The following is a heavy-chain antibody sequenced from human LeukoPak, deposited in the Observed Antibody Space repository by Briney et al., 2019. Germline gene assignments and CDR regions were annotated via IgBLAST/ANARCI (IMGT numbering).Heavy chain of an antibody. CDR2: IYYSGST. Sequence: SETLSLTCTVSGGSISSSSYYWGWIRQPPGKGLEWIGSIYYSGSTYYNPSPKSRVTISVDTSKNQFSLKLSSVTAADTAVYYCARRAYCSSTSCYWNDYSGQGTLVTVSS. CDR1: GGSISSSSYY. J-gene: IGHJ4*02. D-gene: IGHD2-2*01. CDR3: ARRAYCSSTSCYWNDY. V-gene: IGHV4-39*01.